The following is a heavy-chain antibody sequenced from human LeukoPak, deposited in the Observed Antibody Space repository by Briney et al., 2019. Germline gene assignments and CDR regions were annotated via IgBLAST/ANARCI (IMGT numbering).Heavy chain of an antibody. CDR2: INPGDSDT. V-gene: IGHV5-51*01. J-gene: IGHJ4*02. Sequence: GESLQISCKGSGYSFTSYWIGWVRQLPGKGLEWMGIINPGDSDTRYSPSFQGQVTFSADKSINTAYLQWSSLKASDTAMYYCARHWIGSGGYYPDYWGQGTLVTVSS. CDR1: GYSFTSYW. CDR3: ARHWIGSGGYYPDY. D-gene: IGHD3-22*01.